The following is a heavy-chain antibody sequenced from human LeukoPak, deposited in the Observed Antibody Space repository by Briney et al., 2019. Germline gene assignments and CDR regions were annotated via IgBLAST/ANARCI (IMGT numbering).Heavy chain of an antibody. CDR1: GYTFTSYY. V-gene: IGHV1-46*01. CDR2: INPSGGSI. CDR3: ARGRNYYDSSGYYYEGDAFDI. D-gene: IGHD3-22*01. Sequence: ASVKVSCKASGYTFTSYYMYWVRQAPGQGLEWMGIINPSGGSIRYAQKFQDRVTMTRDTSTSTVYMELSSLRSEDTAVYYCARGRNYYDSSGYYYEGDAFDIWGQGTMVTVSS. J-gene: IGHJ3*02.